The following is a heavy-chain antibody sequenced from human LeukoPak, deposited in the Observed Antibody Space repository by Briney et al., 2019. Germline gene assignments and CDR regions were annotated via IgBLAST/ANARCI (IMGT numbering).Heavy chain of an antibody. CDR3: AREDSGYDPLDY. J-gene: IGHJ4*02. CDR1: GGTFTSYA. D-gene: IGHD5-12*01. Sequence: SLKVSCKASGGTFTSYAISWVRQAPGQGLEWMGGIIPIFGTANYAQTFQGRVTITADKSTSTAYMELSSLRSEETPVYYCAREDSGYDPLDYWGQGTLVTVSS. CDR2: IIPIFGTA. V-gene: IGHV1-69*06.